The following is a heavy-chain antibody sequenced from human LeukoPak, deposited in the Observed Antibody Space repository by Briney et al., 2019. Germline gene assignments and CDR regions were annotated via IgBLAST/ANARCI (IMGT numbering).Heavy chain of an antibody. CDR1: GFTFSSYE. CDR2: ISSSGSTR. D-gene: IGHD5-18*01. Sequence: GGSLRLSCAASGFTFSSYEMNWVRQAPGKGLEWVSYISSSGSTRHYADSVKGRFTISRDNAKNSLYLQMNSLRAEGTAFYYCAREEGYSYGRGPDHWGQGTLVTVSS. J-gene: IGHJ4*02. V-gene: IGHV3-48*03. CDR3: AREEGYSYGRGPDH.